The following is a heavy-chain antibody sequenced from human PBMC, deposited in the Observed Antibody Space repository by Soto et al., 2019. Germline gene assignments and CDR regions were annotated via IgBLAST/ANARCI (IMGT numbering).Heavy chain of an antibody. CDR2: IYYSGST. Sequence: SETLSLTCTVSGGPVSSSSSYWVWIRQPPGKGLEWIASIYYSGSTYYNPSLKSRVTISVDTSKNQFSLKLSSVTAADTAVYYCARLLGSGTYQFDYWGQGTLVTVSS. CDR3: ARLLGSGTYQFDY. CDR1: GGPVSSSSSY. J-gene: IGHJ4*02. D-gene: IGHD1-26*01. V-gene: IGHV4-39*01.